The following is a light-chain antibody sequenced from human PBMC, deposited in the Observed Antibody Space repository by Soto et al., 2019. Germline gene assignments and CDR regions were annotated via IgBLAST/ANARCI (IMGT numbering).Light chain of an antibody. V-gene: IGKV2-30*01. Sequence: DVVLTQSPLSLPVTLGQPASISCRSSQSLEDSDGNTFLTWFQQRPGQSPRRLIYRVSTRDSGVPDRLSGSGWGSAVGVKISRVEAEDVGVYFCIQGTARWTRGHGAQVDI. CDR3: IQGTARWT. CDR1: QSLEDSDGNTF. CDR2: RVS. J-gene: IGKJ1*01.